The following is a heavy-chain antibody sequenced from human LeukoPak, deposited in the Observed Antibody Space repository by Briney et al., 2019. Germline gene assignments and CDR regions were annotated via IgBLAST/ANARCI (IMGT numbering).Heavy chain of an antibody. D-gene: IGHD2-2*01. Sequence: PSETLSLTCQVYGGSFSGYYWSWIRQPPGKGLEWIGEINHSGSTNYTPSLKSRVTISVDTSKNHFSLKLSSVTAADTAVYYCARRGVVPAARRQFDYWGQGTLVTVSS. CDR2: INHSGST. CDR1: GGSFSGYY. V-gene: IGHV4-34*01. J-gene: IGHJ4*02. CDR3: ARRGVVPAARRQFDY.